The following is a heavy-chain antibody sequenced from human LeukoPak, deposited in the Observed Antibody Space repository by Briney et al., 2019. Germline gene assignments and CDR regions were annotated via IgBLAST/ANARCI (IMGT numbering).Heavy chain of an antibody. CDR3: ARHVSSSRVAYDV. J-gene: IGHJ3*01. CDR2: IYPRDSDP. CDR1: GYSFTNYW. V-gene: IGHV5-51*01. D-gene: IGHD2-2*01. Sequence: GESLKISCKGSGYSFTNYWIGWVRQMPGKGLEWMGIIYPRDSDPRYSPSFQGQVAISADGSISTAYLHWSSLKASDTAMYYCARHVSSSRVAYDVWGQGTMVTVSS.